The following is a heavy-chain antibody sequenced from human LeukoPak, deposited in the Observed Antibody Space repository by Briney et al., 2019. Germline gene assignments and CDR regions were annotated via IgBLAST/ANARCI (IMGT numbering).Heavy chain of an antibody. CDR2: ISGSGGST. V-gene: IGHV3-23*01. J-gene: IGHJ4*02. CDR3: AKDAYSSSAVTFDY. D-gene: IGHD6-6*01. CDR1: GFTFSNAW. Sequence: GGSLRLSCAASGFTFSNAWMSWVRQAPGKGLEWVSAISGSGGSTYYADSVKGRFTISRDNSKNTLYLQMNSLRAEDTAVYYCAKDAYSSSAVTFDYWGQGTLVTVSS.